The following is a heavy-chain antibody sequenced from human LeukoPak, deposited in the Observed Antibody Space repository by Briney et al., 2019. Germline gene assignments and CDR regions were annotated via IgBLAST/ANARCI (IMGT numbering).Heavy chain of an antibody. Sequence: GGSLRLSCTVSGFTVSSNSMSWVRQAPGKGLEWVSFIYSDNTHYSDSVKGRFTISRDNPKNTLYLQMNSLRAEDTAVYYCAKDGNVLRYFDWLPSLPDYYYYMDVWGKGTTVTVSS. J-gene: IGHJ6*03. V-gene: IGHV3-66*03. D-gene: IGHD3-9*01. CDR3: AKDGNVLRYFDWLPSLPDYYYYMDV. CDR2: IYSDNT. CDR1: GFTVSSNS.